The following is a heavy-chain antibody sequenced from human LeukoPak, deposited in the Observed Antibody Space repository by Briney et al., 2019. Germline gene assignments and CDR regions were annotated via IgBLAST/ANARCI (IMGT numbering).Heavy chain of an antibody. J-gene: IGHJ6*03. CDR3: AKDYCSSTSCYTLGNYYYYMDV. V-gene: IGHV3-30*02. Sequence: GGSLKLSCAASGFTFSNYGMHWVRQAPGKGLEWVTFIRYDGSDKYYADSVKGRFTISRDNSKNTLYLQMNSLRAEDTAVYYCAKDYCSSTSCYTLGNYYYYMDVWGKGTTVTVSS. CDR1: GFTFSNYG. D-gene: IGHD2-2*02. CDR2: IRYDGSDK.